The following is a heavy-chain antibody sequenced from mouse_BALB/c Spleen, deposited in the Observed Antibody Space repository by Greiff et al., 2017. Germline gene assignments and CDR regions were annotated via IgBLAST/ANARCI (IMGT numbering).Heavy chain of an antibody. J-gene: IGHJ3*01. CDR3: ARGGITTVVAAGPFAY. CDR2: IYPGNSDT. V-gene: IGHV1-5*01. CDR1: GYTFTSYW. D-gene: IGHD1-1*01. Sequence: EVQLQQSGTVLARPGASVKMSCKASGYTFTSYWMHWVKQRPGQGLEWIGAIYPGNSDTSYNQKFKGKAKLTAVTSTSTAYMELSSLTNEDSAVYYGARGGITTVVAAGPFAYWGQGTLVTVSA.